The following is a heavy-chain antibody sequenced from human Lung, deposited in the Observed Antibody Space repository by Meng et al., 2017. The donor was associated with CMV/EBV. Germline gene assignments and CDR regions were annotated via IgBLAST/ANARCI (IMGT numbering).Heavy chain of an antibody. J-gene: IGHJ4*02. D-gene: IGHD3-3*01. CDR1: GFTFSSYA. Sequence: SXAASGFTFSSYAMSWVRQAPGKGLEWVSAISGSGGSTYYADSVKGRFTISRDNSKNTLYLQMNSLRAEDTAVYYCAKDRPMYYDFWSGLDYWGQGTLVTVSS. CDR2: ISGSGGST. V-gene: IGHV3-23*01. CDR3: AKDRPMYYDFWSGLDY.